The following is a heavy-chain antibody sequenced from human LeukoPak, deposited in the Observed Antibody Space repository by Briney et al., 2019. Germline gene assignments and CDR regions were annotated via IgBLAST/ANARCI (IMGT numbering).Heavy chain of an antibody. J-gene: IGHJ6*02. V-gene: IGHV4-61*02. D-gene: IGHD6-19*01. CDR3: ARHIALAEYYYYYGVDV. CDR2: IYTSGST. Sequence: KTSQTLSLTCTVSGGSISSGSYYWSWIRQPAGKGLEWIGRIYTSGSTNYNPSLKSRVTISVDTSKNQFSLKLSSVTAADTAVYYCARHIALAEYYYYYGVDVWGQGTTVTVSS. CDR1: GGSISSGSYY.